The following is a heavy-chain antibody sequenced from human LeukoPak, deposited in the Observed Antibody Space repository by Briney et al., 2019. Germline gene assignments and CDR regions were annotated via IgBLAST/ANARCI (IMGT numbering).Heavy chain of an antibody. J-gene: IGHJ4*02. Sequence: GGSLRLSCAASGLTFSSHWMHWVRQAPGKGLEWVSYISSRSSSIYYADSVKGRFTLSRDNAKNSLYLQMNSLRDEDTAVYYCARGDYGDRDLDYWGQGTLVTVSS. CDR1: GLTFSSHW. CDR2: ISSRSSSI. V-gene: IGHV3-48*02. CDR3: ARGDYGDRDLDY. D-gene: IGHD4-17*01.